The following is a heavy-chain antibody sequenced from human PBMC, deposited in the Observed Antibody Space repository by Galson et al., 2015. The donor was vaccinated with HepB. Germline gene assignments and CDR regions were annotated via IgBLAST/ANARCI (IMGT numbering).Heavy chain of an antibody. V-gene: IGHV3-11*06. CDR1: RFTFSDYY. J-gene: IGHJ4*02. CDR2: ISGGATYT. Sequence: SLRLSCAASRFTFSDYYMTWIRQAPGKGLEWLSYISGGATYTNYANSVKGRFTISRDNAKNSLYLHMRGLRDDDTAVYYCARVAHSDYGDHAHFDYWGQGTPVTVSS. CDR3: ARVAHSDYGDHAHFDY. D-gene: IGHD4-17*01.